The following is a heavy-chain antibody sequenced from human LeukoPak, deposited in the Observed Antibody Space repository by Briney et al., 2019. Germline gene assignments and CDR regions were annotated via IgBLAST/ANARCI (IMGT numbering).Heavy chain of an antibody. D-gene: IGHD2-21*02. Sequence: GASVKVSCKASGYTFTSYDINWVRQATGQGLEWMGWMNPNSGNTGYAQKFQGRVTMTRNTSISTAHMELSSLRSEDAAVYYCASAYCGGDCHSANYYYGMDVWGQGTTVTVSS. CDR3: ASAYCGGDCHSANYYYGMDV. V-gene: IGHV1-8*01. CDR2: MNPNSGNT. J-gene: IGHJ6*02. CDR1: GYTFTSYD.